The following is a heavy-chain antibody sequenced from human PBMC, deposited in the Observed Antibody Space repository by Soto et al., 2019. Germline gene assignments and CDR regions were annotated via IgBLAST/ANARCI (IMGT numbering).Heavy chain of an antibody. CDR1: GDTFSSYG. CDR2: ISGNIGKA. CDR3: ARGGYCTINLCPLYGMDV. D-gene: IGHD2-8*01. V-gene: IGHV1-18*04. J-gene: IGHJ6*02. Sequence: ASVKVSCKASGDTFSSYGISWVRQAPGQGLEWMGWISGNIGKANYAQKLQGRVTLTTDASASTAYMELSSLRSDDTAVYYCARGGYCTINLCPLYGMDVWGQGTTVTVSS.